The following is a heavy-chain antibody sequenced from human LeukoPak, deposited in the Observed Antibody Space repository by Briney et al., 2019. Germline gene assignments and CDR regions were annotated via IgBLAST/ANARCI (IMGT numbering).Heavy chain of an antibody. CDR2: IWYDGSDK. J-gene: IGHJ3*02. Sequence: GGSLRLSCAASGFTFSSYGMHWVRQAPGKGLEWVAVIWYDGSDKYYADSVKGRFTISGDNSKNTLYLQMNSLRAEDTAVYYCARGVVVLHWRDAFDIWGQGTMVTVSS. V-gene: IGHV3-33*01. CDR1: GFTFSSYG. CDR3: ARGVVVLHWRDAFDI. D-gene: IGHD2-21*01.